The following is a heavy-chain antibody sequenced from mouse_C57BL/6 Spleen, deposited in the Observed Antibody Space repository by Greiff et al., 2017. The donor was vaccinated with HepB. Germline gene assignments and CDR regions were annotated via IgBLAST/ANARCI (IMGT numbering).Heavy chain of an antibody. CDR3: ARPTGTDYFDY. CDR2: INPNNGVT. V-gene: IGHV1-26*01. Sequence: VQLQQSGPELVKPGASVKISCKASGYTFTDYYMNWVKQSHGKSLEWIGDINPNNGVTSYNQKFKGKATLTVDKSSSTAYMELRSLTSEDSAVYYCARPTGTDYFDYWGQGTTLTVSS. CDR1: GYTFTDYY. J-gene: IGHJ2*01. D-gene: IGHD4-1*02.